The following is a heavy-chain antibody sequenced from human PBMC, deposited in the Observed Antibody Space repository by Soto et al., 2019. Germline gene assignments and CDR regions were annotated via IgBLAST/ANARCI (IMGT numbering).Heavy chain of an antibody. J-gene: IGHJ6*02. CDR1: GDSVSSNSAA. Sequence: SQTLSLTCAISGDSVSSNSAAWNWIRQSPSRGLEWLGRTYYRSKWYNDYAVSVKSRITINPDTSKNQFSLQLNSVTPEDTAVYYCARDREYLISFYYYGMDVWGQGTTVTVSS. V-gene: IGHV6-1*01. CDR2: TYYRSKWYN. D-gene: IGHD6-6*01. CDR3: ARDREYLISFYYYGMDV.